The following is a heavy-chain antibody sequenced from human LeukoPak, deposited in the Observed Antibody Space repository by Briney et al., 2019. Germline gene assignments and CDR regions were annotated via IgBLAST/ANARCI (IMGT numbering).Heavy chain of an antibody. D-gene: IGHD3-9*01. CDR2: ISSSGSTI. Sequence: GGSLRLSCAASGFTFSSYEMNWVRQAPGKGLEGCSYISSSGSTIYYADSVKGRFTISRDNAKNSLYLQMNSLRAEDTAVYYCASARQAYDILTGYYSRDYWGQGTLVTVSS. V-gene: IGHV3-48*03. CDR1: GFTFSSYE. J-gene: IGHJ4*02. CDR3: ASARQAYDILTGYYSRDY.